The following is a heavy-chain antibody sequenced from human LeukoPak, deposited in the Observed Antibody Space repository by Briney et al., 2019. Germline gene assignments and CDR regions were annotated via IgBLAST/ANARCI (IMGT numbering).Heavy chain of an antibody. CDR1: GYTFTSYG. D-gene: IGHD2-2*01. J-gene: IGHJ6*02. Sequence: ASVKVSCKTSGYTFTSYGVSWVRQAPGQGIEWMGWISAYNGNTDYAQKLQGRVTLTTDTSTSTAYMELRSLISDDTAVYYCARDRVPRGSSTYDYYYGMDVWGQGTTVTVSS. V-gene: IGHV1-18*01. CDR3: ARDRVPRGSSTYDYYYGMDV. CDR2: ISAYNGNT.